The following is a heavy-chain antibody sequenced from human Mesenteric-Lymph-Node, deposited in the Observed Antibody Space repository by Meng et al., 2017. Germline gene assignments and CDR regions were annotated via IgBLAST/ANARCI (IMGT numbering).Heavy chain of an antibody. D-gene: IGHD6-13*01. CDR3: ARVGPAAAGTSFDY. V-gene: IGHV1-8*02. J-gene: IGHJ4*02. CDR2: MNPNSGNT. CDR1: GYTFTGYY. Sequence: ASVKVSCKASGYTFTGYYMHWVRQATGQGLEWMGWMNPNSGNTGYAQKFQGRVTMTRNTSISTAYMELSSLRCEDTAVYYCARVGPAAAGTSFDYWGQGTLVTVSS.